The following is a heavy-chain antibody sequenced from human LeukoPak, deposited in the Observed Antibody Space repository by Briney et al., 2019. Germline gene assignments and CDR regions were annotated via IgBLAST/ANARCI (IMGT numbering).Heavy chain of an antibody. J-gene: IGHJ4*02. CDR3: ARGPNSNWSGLDF. CDR1: GSTFSSYW. V-gene: IGHV3-74*01. D-gene: IGHD6-6*01. Sequence: PGGSLRLSCAASGSTFSSYWMNWARQAPGKGLVWVSRISPTGSTTSYADSVKGRFTVSRDNAKNTLYLQVNNLRAEDTAVYYCARGPNSNWSGLDFWGQGTLLTVSS. CDR2: ISPTGSTT.